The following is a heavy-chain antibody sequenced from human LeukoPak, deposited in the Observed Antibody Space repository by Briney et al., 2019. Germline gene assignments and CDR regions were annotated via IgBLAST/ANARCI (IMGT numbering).Heavy chain of an antibody. CDR2: ISGDGGST. V-gene: IGHV3-43*02. Sequence: PGGSLRLSCAASGFTFDDYAMHWVRQAPGKGLEWVSLISGDGGSTYYADSVKGRFTISRDNSKNSLYLQMNSLRTEDTALYYCATDIQLWRDFDYWGQGTLVTVSS. CDR3: ATDIQLWRDFDY. D-gene: IGHD5-18*01. J-gene: IGHJ4*02. CDR1: GFTFDDYA.